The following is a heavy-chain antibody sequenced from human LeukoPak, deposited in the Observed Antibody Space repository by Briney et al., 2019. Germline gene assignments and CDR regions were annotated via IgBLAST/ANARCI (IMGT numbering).Heavy chain of an antibody. CDR2: IYYSGST. CDR3: TRQRIVVVVAATSDAFDI. D-gene: IGHD2-15*01. V-gene: IGHV4-39*07. J-gene: IGHJ3*02. CDR1: GGSLSSSSYY. Sequence: SETLSLTCTVSGGSLSSSSYYWGWIRQPPGKGLEWIGSIYYSGSTYYNPSLKSRVTISVDTSKNQFSLKLSSVTAADTAVYYCTRQRIVVVVAATSDAFDIWGQGTMVTVSS.